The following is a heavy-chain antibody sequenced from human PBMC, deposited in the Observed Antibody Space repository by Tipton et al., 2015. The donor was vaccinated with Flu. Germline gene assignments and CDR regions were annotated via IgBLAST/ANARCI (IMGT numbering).Heavy chain of an antibody. CDR2: IGTDADA. CDR1: GFIFNRHA. J-gene: IGHJ6*02. V-gene: IGHV3-13*01. Sequence: SLRLSCAASGFIFNRHAMHWVRQRVGKGLEWVSSIGTDADAHYADSVKGRFTISRENARDSLYLQMNSLRAGDTAVYYCAREGLTETSMGSGMDVWGQGAPVIVSS. CDR3: AREGLTETSMGSGMDV. D-gene: IGHD3-10*01.